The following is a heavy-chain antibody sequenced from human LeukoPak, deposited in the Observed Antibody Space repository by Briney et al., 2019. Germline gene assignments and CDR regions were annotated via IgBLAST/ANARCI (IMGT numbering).Heavy chain of an antibody. J-gene: IGHJ4*02. CDR2: IIPILGIA. CDR1: GGTFSSYA. Sequence: EASVTVSCKASGGTFSSYAISWVRQAPGQGLEWMGRIIPILGIANYAQKFQGRVTITADKSTSTAYMELSSLRSEDTAVYYCARGGGYYYDSSGSFDYWGQGTLVTVSS. CDR3: ARGGGYYYDSSGSFDY. V-gene: IGHV1-69*10. D-gene: IGHD3-22*01.